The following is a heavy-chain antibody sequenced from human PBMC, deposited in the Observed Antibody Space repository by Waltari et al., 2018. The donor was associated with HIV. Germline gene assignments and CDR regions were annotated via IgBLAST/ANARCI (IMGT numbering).Heavy chain of an antibody. D-gene: IGHD3-10*01. CDR3: ATDFSGMVRAYSYFSLDV. V-gene: IGHV1-24*01. CDR2: FEPEEDET. CDR1: GYTLTELS. J-gene: IGHJ6*02. Sequence: QVQLVQSGAEVKKPGASVKVSCKVSGYTLTELSMHRVRQAPGKGLEWTGNFEPEEDETIYAHKFQGRITRTEDTSSDTAYMELSSRTSGDTAVYYCATDFSGMVRAYSYFSLDVWGQGTTVTVSS.